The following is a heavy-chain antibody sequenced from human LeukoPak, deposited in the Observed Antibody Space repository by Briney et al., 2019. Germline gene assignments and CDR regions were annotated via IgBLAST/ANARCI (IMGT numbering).Heavy chain of an antibody. D-gene: IGHD3-10*01. CDR1: GFTFHDYD. CDR2: INWNGDRT. CDR3: ARRDYYGSGSPDF. Sequence: GGSLRPSCAASGFTFHDYDMSWVRQSPGKGLEWVPGINWNGDRTGYADSVKGRFTISRDNAKKSLYLQMNSLRAEDTALYYCARRDYYGSGSPDFWGQGTLVTVSS. V-gene: IGHV3-20*04. J-gene: IGHJ4*02.